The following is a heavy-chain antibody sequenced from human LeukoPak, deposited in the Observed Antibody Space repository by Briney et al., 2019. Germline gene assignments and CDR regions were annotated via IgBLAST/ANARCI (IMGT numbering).Heavy chain of an antibody. Sequence: SETLSLTCAVSGGSISSGGYSWSWIRQPPGKGLEWIGEINHSGSTNYNPSLKSRVTISVDTSKNQFSLQLNSVTPEDTAVYYCARTRRPVLRFLEWLSGGVFFDYWGQGTLVTVSS. D-gene: IGHD3-3*01. CDR2: INHSGST. V-gene: IGHV4-30-2*01. CDR3: ARTRRPVLRFLEWLSGGVFFDY. J-gene: IGHJ4*02. CDR1: GGSISSGGYS.